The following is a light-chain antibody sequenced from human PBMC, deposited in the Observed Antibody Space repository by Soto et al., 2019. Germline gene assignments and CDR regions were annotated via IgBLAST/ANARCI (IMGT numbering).Light chain of an antibody. V-gene: IGKV3-15*01. CDR2: GAS. CDR3: QHYYNWPRT. Sequence: EIVLTQSPGTLSLYPRDRVTLSCMASQSISRNLAWYQQKPGQAPRLLIYGASTRATGIPAWFSGSGSGTEFTLTISSLQSEDFAVYFCQHYYNWPRTFGQGTKVDIK. CDR1: QSISRN. J-gene: IGKJ1*01.